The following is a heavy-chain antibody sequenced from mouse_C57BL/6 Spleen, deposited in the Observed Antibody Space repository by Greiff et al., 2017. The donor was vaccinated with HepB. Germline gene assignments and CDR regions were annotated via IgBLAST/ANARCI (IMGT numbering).Heavy chain of an antibody. CDR1: GYTFTSYW. J-gene: IGHJ4*01. Sequence: QVQLQQPGAELVRPGSSVKLSCKASGYTFTSYWMHWVKQRPIQGLEWIGNIDPSDSETHYNQKFKDKATLTVDKSSSTAYMQLSSLTSEDSAVYYCARGQLRLRRDAMDYWGQGTSVTVTS. V-gene: IGHV1-52*01. D-gene: IGHD3-2*02. CDR2: IDPSDSET. CDR3: ARGQLRLRRDAMDY.